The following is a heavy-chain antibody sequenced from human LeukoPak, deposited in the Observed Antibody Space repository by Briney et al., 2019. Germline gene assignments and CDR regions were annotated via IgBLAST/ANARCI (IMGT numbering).Heavy chain of an antibody. CDR1: RFTFSSYS. CDR3: ARVYSSSRNGYYYYMDV. Sequence: GGSLRLSCAASRFTFSSYSMNWVRQAPGKGLEWVSYISSSSSTIYYADSVKGRFTISRDNAKNSLYLQMNSLRAEDTAVYYCARVYSSSRNGYYYYMDVWGKGTTVTVSS. V-gene: IGHV3-48*01. D-gene: IGHD6-13*01. CDR2: ISSSSSTI. J-gene: IGHJ6*03.